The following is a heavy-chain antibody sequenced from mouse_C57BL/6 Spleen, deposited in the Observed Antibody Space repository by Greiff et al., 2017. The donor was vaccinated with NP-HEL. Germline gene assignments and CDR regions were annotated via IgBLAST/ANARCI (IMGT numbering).Heavy chain of an antibody. D-gene: IGHD2-3*01. J-gene: IGHJ3*01. CDR3: AREGYDGYF. CDR2: IDPSDSYT. CDR1: GYTFTSYW. V-gene: IGHV1-69*01. Sequence: VQLQQPGAELVMPGASVKLSCKASGYTFTSYWMHWVKQRPGQGLEWIGEIDPSDSYTNYNQKFKGKSTLTVDKSSSTAYMQLSSLTSEDSAVYYCAREGYDGYFWGQGTLVTVSA.